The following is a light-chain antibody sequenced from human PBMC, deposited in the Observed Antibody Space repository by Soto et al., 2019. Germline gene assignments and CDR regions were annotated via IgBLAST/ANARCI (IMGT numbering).Light chain of an antibody. Sequence: ELVLTQSPGTLSLSPGDRATLSCRASQSVSCTYLAWYQQRPGQAPRLLIYSSSSRASGIPDRFSGSGSGTDFTLTISRLEPEDFAVYYCQQYRTSPPTWTFGQGTKVEIK. J-gene: IGKJ1*01. V-gene: IGKV3-20*01. CDR3: QQYRTSPPTWT. CDR1: QSVSCTY. CDR2: SSS.